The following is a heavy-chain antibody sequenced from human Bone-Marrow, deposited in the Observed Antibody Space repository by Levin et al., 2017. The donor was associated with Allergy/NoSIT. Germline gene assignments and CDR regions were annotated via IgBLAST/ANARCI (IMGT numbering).Heavy chain of an antibody. CDR2: VNPNSGAT. J-gene: IGHJ6*02. CDR1: GYTFAENY. CDR3: ARDNDCYDSNGFRYNYYYGMDV. V-gene: IGHV1-2*02. D-gene: IGHD3-22*01. Sequence: GGSLRLSCKASGYTFAENYIHWVRQAPGQGLEWMGWVNPNSGATNYAQKFLGRVTLTRDTSISTAYLELSGLMSDDTAVDLCARDNDCYDSNGFRYNYYYGMDVWGQGTAVTVS.